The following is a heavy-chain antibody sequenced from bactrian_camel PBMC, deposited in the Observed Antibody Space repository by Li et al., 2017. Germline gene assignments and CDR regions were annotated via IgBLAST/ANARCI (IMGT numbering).Heavy chain of an antibody. D-gene: IGHD3*01. CDR1: GHTYSSNC. CDR3: AKGTGVWFDSEYEY. CDR2: IRRSGGET. V-gene: IGHV3-3*01. Sequence: HVQLVESGGGSVQNGGALRLSCGASGHTYSSNCMGWFRQAPGRAPAEREGIAAIRRSGGETWYAGSVKGRFTISQDNAKNTLYLQLNSLKTGDTAIYYCAKGTGVWFDSEYEYWGQGTQVTVS. J-gene: IGHJ4*01.